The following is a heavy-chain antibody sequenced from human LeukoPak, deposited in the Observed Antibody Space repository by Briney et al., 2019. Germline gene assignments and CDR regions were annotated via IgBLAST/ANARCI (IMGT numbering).Heavy chain of an antibody. V-gene: IGHV3-49*04. J-gene: IGHJ4*02. Sequence: GGSLRLSCTASGFTFGDYAMSWVRQAPRKGLEWVGFIRSKAYGGTTEYAASVKGRFTISRDDSKSIAYLQMNSLKTEDTAVYYCTRDRVVRGTGALDSSGYYWSFDYWGQGTLVTVSS. CDR3: TRDRVVRGTGALDSSGYYWSFDY. D-gene: IGHD3-22*01. CDR1: GFTFGDYA. CDR2: IRSKAYGGTT.